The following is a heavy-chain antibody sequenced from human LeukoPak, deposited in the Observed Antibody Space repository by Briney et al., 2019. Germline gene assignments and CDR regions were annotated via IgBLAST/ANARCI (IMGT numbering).Heavy chain of an antibody. V-gene: IGHV3-15*01. CDR3: ARQDSAPVSDWLGAFRV. CDR1: SLTFTNAW. CDR2: IKTKAVGGTA. D-gene: IGHD3-9*01. J-gene: IGHJ3*01. Sequence: PGGSLRLSCAASSLTFTNAWMSWVRQAPGKGLEWVGRIKTKAVGGTADYPAPVKGRFTISRDDSKNTLYLQMSSLKTDDTAEYLCARQDSAPVSDWLGAFRVWGQGTMVTVS.